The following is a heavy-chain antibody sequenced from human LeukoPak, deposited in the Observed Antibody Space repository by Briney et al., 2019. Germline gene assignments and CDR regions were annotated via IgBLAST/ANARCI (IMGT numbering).Heavy chain of an antibody. CDR3: VREARGYHYTYFDY. D-gene: IGHD5-18*01. CDR2: VSSGHHA. Sequence: GGSLRLSCAASGFTLGGHDMHWVRQTTGEGLEWVAAVSSGHHAFYAGSVKGRFTVSREDAMNSLYLQMNSLRAGDTAVYYCVREARGYHYTYFDYWGQGSLVTVSS. CDR1: GFTLGGHD. V-gene: IGHV3-13*01. J-gene: IGHJ4*02.